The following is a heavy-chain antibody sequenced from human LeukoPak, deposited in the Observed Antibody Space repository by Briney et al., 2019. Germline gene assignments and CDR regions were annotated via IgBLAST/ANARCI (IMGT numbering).Heavy chain of an antibody. D-gene: IGHD2/OR15-2a*01. CDR3: VVFLARGGGRGY. Sequence: PSETLSLTCTVSGGSTSSDHWSWIRQPPGKGLEWIGHIYYSGSMKYNPTLKSRVTISLDTSSNQFSLRLTTVTTADTAVYYCVVFLARGGGRGYWGQGTLVTVSS. CDR2: IYYSGSM. V-gene: IGHV4-59*01. CDR1: GGSTSSDH. J-gene: IGHJ4*02.